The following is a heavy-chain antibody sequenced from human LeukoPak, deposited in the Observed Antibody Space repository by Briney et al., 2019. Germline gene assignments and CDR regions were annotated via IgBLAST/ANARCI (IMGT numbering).Heavy chain of an antibody. Sequence: ASETLSLTCTVSGAISSSSYYWGWIRQPPGKGLEWIGSLFYSGSTYYNPSLKSRVTISVDTSKNRFSLKLTSVTAADTAVYYCARHYSGWYNFFDYWGQGTLVTVSS. CDR1: GAISSSSYY. V-gene: IGHV4-39*01. J-gene: IGHJ4*02. CDR3: ARHYSGWYNFFDY. D-gene: IGHD6-19*01. CDR2: LFYSGST.